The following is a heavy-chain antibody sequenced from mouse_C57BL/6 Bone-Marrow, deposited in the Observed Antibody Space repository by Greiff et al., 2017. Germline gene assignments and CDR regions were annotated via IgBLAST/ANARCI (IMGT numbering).Heavy chain of an antibody. Sequence: EVKVVESGGGLVQPGGSLSLSCAASGFTFTDYYMSWVSQPPGKALEWLGFIRNKANGYTTEYSASVKGRFTISRDNSQSILYLQMNALRAEDSATYYCSRLGTTMDYWGQGTSVTVSS. D-gene: IGHD2-3*01. CDR2: IRNKANGYTT. CDR1: GFTFTDYY. CDR3: SRLGTTMDY. J-gene: IGHJ4*01. V-gene: IGHV7-3*01.